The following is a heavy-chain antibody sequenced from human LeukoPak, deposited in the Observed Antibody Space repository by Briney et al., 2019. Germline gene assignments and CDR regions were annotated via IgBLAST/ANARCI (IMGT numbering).Heavy chain of an antibody. CDR2: ISGSGGST. CDR3: ARSEEGSYNGSPDY. J-gene: IGHJ4*02. D-gene: IGHD3-10*01. CDR1: GFTFSSNY. V-gene: IGHV3-23*01. Sequence: GGSLRLSCAASGFTFSSNYMSWVRQAPGEGLEWVSAISGSGGSTYYVESVKGRFTISRDNSKNTLYLQMNSLRAEDTAVYYCARSEEGSYNGSPDYWGQGTLVTVSS.